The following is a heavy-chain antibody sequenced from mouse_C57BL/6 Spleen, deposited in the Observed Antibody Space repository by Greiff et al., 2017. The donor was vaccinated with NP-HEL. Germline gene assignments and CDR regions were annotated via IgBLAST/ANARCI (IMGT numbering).Heavy chain of an antibody. Sequence: EVKLMESGGGLVQPGGSLSLSCAASGFTFTAYYMSWVRQPPGKALEWLGFIRNKANGYTTEYSASVKGRFTISRDNSQSILYLQMNALRAEDSATYYCARYIGGRAMDYWGQGTSVTVSS. J-gene: IGHJ4*01. D-gene: IGHD3-1*01. CDR1: GFTFTAYY. CDR3: ARYIGGRAMDY. V-gene: IGHV7-3*01. CDR2: IRNKANGYTT.